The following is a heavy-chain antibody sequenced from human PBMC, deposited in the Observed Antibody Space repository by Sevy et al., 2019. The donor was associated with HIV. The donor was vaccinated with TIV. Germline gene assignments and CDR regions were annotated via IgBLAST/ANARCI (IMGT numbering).Heavy chain of an antibody. CDR1: GFTFRSYE. J-gene: IGHJ5*02. CDR3: ARVDANYDKGFDP. D-gene: IGHD3-22*01. V-gene: IGHV3-48*03. Sequence: GGSLRLSCEASGFTFRSYEMNWVRQAPGKGLEWVSYISSSGRIIYYADSVKGRFTISRDNAKNSLYRQMNSLRAEDTAVYYCARVDANYDKGFDPWGQGTLVTVSS. CDR2: ISSSGRII.